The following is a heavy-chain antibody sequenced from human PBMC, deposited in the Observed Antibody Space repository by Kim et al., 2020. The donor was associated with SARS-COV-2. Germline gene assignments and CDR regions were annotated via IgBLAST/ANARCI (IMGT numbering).Heavy chain of an antibody. CDR3: ATAVSGSYYNGFDY. J-gene: IGHJ4*02. D-gene: IGHD3-10*01. Sequence: ADSVKGRFTISRDNSKNTLYLQMNSLRAEDTAVYYWATAVSGSYYNGFDYWGQGTLVTVSS. V-gene: IGHV3-30*01.